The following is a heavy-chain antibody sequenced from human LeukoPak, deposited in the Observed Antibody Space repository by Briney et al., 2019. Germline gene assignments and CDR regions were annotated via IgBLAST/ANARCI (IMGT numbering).Heavy chain of an antibody. CDR2: MFYSGNT. CDR1: GASITSYH. Sequence: SETLSLTCTVSGASITSYHWSWIRQPAGKGLEWIGRMFYSGNTDYNPSLKSRLTMSIDTSKNQFSLKLSSVTAADTAVYFCARDQEHCSGASCYPYWYDSWGQGTLVTVSS. D-gene: IGHD2-2*01. V-gene: IGHV4-4*07. CDR3: ARDQEHCSGASCYPYWYDS. J-gene: IGHJ5*01.